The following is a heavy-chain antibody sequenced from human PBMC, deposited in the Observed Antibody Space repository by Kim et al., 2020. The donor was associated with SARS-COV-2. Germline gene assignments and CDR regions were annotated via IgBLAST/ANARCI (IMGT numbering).Heavy chain of an antibody. V-gene: IGHV1-3*01. J-gene: IGHJ4*02. D-gene: IGHD6-19*01. Sequence: TKYSQKFLGRVTITRDTTASTAYRELSSLRSEDTAVYYCARGSGWAFDYWGQGTLVTVAS. CDR2: T. CDR3: ARGSGWAFDY.